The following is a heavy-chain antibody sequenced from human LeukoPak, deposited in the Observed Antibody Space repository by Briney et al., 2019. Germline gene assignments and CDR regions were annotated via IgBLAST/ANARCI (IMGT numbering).Heavy chain of an antibody. CDR1: GGSINSSSYY. CDR3: VRQEEEQWQNQYYFDY. V-gene: IGHV4-39*01. Sequence: SETLSLTCTVSGGSINSSSYYWGWIRQPPGKGLEWIGSIYYSGSTYYNPSLKSRVTISVDTSKNQFPLKLSSVTAADTAVYYCVRQEEEQWQNQYYFDYWGQGTLVTVSS. D-gene: IGHD6-19*01. CDR2: IYYSGST. J-gene: IGHJ4*02.